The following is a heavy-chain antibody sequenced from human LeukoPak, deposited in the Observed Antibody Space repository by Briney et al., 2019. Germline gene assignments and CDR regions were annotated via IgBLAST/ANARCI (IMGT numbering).Heavy chain of an antibody. Sequence: SETLSLTCTVSGGSFSSGSYYWRWLRQPAGMGLEWIGRLYTSGSTNYNPSHKSRITMSIATSKSQFSMKLSSVTAADTAVYYCAREGIVVVAAKALDIWGQGTMVTVSS. CDR2: LYTSGST. CDR3: AREGIVVVAAKALDI. J-gene: IGHJ3*02. V-gene: IGHV4-61*02. CDR1: GGSFSSGSYY. D-gene: IGHD2-15*01.